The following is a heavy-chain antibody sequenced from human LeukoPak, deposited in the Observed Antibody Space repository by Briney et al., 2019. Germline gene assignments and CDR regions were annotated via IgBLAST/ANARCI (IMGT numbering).Heavy chain of an antibody. V-gene: IGHV5-51*01. CDR2: VFPADSDT. J-gene: IGHJ4*02. CDR3: ARHGGAFDY. D-gene: IGHD4-17*01. Sequence: GESLKVSCKGSGYSFTTSWIGWVRQMPGKGLEWMGIVFPADSDTRYSPSFQGQVTFSADKSISTAYLQWSSLKASDSAMYYCARHGGAFDYWGQGTLVTVSS. CDR1: GYSFTTSW.